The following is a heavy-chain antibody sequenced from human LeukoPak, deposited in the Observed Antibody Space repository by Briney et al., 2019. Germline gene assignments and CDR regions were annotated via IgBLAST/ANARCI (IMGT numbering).Heavy chain of an antibody. Sequence: ASVNVSCKASGYTFTDYYMHWVRQAPGQGLEWLGWINLNSGGTNYAQKFQGRVTMTRDTSISTAYMELSRLRSDDTAVYYCAREYYDSSAYNQEAIDYWGQGTLVTVSS. CDR1: GYTFTDYY. CDR3: AREYYDSSAYNQEAIDY. V-gene: IGHV1-2*02. D-gene: IGHD3-22*01. CDR2: INLNSGGT. J-gene: IGHJ4*02.